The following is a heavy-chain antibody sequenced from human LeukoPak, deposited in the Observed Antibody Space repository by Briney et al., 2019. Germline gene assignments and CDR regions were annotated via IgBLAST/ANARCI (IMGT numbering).Heavy chain of an antibody. CDR3: ARDRTRGGWSDP. D-gene: IGHD3-10*01. Sequence: SETLSLTCTVSGGSISSYYWSWIRQPPGKGLEWIGYIYYSGSTNYNPSLKSRVTISVDTSKNQFSLKLSSVTAADTAVYYCARDRTRGGWSDPWGQGTLVTVSS. CDR1: GGSISSYY. J-gene: IGHJ5*02. V-gene: IGHV4-59*01. CDR2: IYYSGST.